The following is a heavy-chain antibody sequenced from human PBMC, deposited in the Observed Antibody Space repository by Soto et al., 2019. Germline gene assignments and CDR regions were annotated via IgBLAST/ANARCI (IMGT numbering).Heavy chain of an antibody. Sequence: SETLSLTCTVSGDSVSSGGYYWSWIRQPPGKGLEWIGYIYSSGSANYNPSLKSRVTISRDTSKNQISLKVASVTAADAAGYYCARGFSSVSMDAWGQGTTVTVSS. CDR1: GDSVSSGGYY. CDR3: ARGFSSVSMDA. J-gene: IGHJ6*02. D-gene: IGHD6-19*01. V-gene: IGHV4-61*08. CDR2: IYSSGSA.